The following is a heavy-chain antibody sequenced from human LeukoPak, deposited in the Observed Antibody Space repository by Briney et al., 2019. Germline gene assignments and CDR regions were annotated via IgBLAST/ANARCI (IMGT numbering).Heavy chain of an antibody. D-gene: IGHD3-16*01. V-gene: IGHV3-48*02. J-gene: IGHJ3*02. CDR2: ISSSSTTM. CDR3: ARVKTSTTFRDAFDI. Sequence: GGSLRLSCAASGFTFSSYSMNWVRQAPGKGLEWVSYISSSSTTMYYADSVKGRLTISRDNAKNSLYLQMNSLRDEDTAVYYCARVKTSTTFRDAFDIWGQGTMVTVSS. CDR1: GFTFSSYS.